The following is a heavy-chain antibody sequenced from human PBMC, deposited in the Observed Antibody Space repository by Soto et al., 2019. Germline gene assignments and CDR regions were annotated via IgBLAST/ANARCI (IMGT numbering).Heavy chain of an antibody. Sequence: SETLSLTCAAYGGSFSGYYWSWIRQPPGKGLEWIGEINHSGSTNYNPSLKSRVTISVDTSKNQFSLKLSSVTAADTAVYYCARGRGREYYYSYYGMDVWGQGTTVTVS. CDR3: ARGRGREYYYSYYGMDV. V-gene: IGHV4-34*01. CDR2: INHSGST. J-gene: IGHJ6*02. CDR1: GGSFSGYY. D-gene: IGHD3-16*01.